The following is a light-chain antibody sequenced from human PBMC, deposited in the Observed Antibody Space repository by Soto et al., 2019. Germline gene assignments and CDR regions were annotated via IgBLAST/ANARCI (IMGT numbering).Light chain of an antibody. CDR3: QQYNNWPLT. CDR2: RAS. V-gene: IGKV3-15*01. J-gene: IGKJ3*01. Sequence: EIVMTQSPATLSVSPGERATLSCRASQSVSSNLAWYQQKPGQAPRLLIYRASTRATGIPARFSGSGSGTEFTLTISSLQSEDFAVYYCQQYNNWPLTFGPGTKVYIK. CDR1: QSVSSN.